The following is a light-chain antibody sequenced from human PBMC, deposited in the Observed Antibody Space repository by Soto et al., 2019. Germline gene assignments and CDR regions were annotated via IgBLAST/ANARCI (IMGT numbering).Light chain of an antibody. CDR3: QQRSNWPLT. J-gene: IGKJ4*01. CDR1: QSVSNY. Sequence: EIVLTQSPATLSLSPGEGATLSCRANQSVSNYLAWYRQKPGQAPRLLIFDASKRATGIPARFSGSGSGTDFTLTISSLEPEDLAVYYCQQRSNWPLTFGGGTKVEIK. CDR2: DAS. V-gene: IGKV3-11*01.